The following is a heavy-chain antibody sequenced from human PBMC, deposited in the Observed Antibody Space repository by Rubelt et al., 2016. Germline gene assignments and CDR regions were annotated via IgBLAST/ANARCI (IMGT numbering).Heavy chain of an antibody. V-gene: IGHV4-38-2*02. CDR1: GYSISSGYY. CDR3: ARAPATVPESVVDGFDI. D-gene: IGHD4-17*01. Sequence: QVQLQESGPGLVKPSETLSLTCTVSGYSISSGYYWGWIRQPPGKGLEWIGSIYYSGSTYYNPSLKSRVTISVDTSKNQFSLQLSSVTAADTAVYYWARAPATVPESVVDGFDIWGQGTMVTVSS. J-gene: IGHJ3*02. CDR2: IYYSGST.